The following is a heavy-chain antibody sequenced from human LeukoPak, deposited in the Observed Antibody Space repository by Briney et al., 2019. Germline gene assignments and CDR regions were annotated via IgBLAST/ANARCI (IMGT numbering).Heavy chain of an antibody. CDR1: GYTFTGYY. J-gene: IGHJ4*02. CDR2: INPNSGGT. CDR3: ARYSSWFPNDY. V-gene: IGHV1-2*02. Sequence: ASVKVSCKASGYTFTGYYMHWVRQAPGQGLEWMGWINPNSGGTNYAQKFQGRVTKTRDTSISTAYMELSRLRPDDTAVYYCARYSSWFPNDYWGQGTLVTVSS. D-gene: IGHD3-10*01.